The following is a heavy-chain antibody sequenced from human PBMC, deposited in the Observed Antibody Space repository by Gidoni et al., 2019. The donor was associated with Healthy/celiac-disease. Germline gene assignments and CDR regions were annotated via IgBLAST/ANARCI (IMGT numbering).Heavy chain of an antibody. J-gene: IGHJ4*02. CDR2: ISHDGSNK. CDR1: GFSVRSSA. CDR3: ARAPRYSSSWYSVDY. V-gene: IGHV3-30*04. D-gene: IGHD6-13*01. Sequence: QVQQVEAGGGVVQPGRSRRLSGAGSGFSVRSSARHWVRRAPGKGLEWVAVISHDGSNKSSADSVKGRFTISRDHSKITLYLQMNSLRAEDTAVYYCARAPRYSSSWYSVDYWGQGTLVTVSS.